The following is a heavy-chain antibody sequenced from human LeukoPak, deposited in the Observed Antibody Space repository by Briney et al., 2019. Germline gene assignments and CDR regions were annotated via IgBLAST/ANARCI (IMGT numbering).Heavy chain of an antibody. V-gene: IGHV3-23*01. CDR3: ARDSSSWFDY. Sequence: GGSLRLSCAASGFTFNNYAMSWVRQAPGKGLEWVSAISSSGGTTYYADSVKGRFTISRDNAKNSLYLQMNSLRAEDTAVYYCARDSSSWFDYWGQGTLVTVSS. CDR2: ISSSGGTT. D-gene: IGHD6-13*01. J-gene: IGHJ4*02. CDR1: GFTFNNYA.